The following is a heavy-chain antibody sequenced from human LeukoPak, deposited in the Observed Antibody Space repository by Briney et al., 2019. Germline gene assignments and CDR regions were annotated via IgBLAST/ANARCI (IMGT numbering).Heavy chain of an antibody. J-gene: IGHJ4*02. V-gene: IGHV3-33*01. D-gene: IGHD2/OR15-2a*01. Sequence: PGGSLRLSCAASGFTFRNHGMHWLRQATGKGLEWVAIIWYDGSNKYYAASVNGRFTISRDNSKNTLYLQMNSLRDDDTAVYYCVRDRGALQYFDYWGQGTLVTVSS. CDR1: GFTFRNHG. CDR3: VRDRGALQYFDY. CDR2: IWYDGSNK.